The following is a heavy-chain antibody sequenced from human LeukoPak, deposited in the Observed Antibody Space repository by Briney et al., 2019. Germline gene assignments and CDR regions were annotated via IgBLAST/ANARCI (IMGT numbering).Heavy chain of an antibody. Sequence: SETLSLTCAVYGGSFSGYYWSWIRQPPGKGLEWIGEINHSGSTNYNPSLKSRVTISVDTSKNQFSLKLSSVTAADTAVYYCARNWDFWGRGTIATVSS. CDR3: ARNWDF. V-gene: IGHV4-34*01. J-gene: IGHJ3*01. CDR2: INHSGST. CDR1: GGSFSGYY. D-gene: IGHD1-26*01.